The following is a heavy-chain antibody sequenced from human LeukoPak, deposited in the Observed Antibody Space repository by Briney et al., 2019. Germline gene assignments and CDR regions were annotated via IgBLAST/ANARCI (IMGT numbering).Heavy chain of an antibody. D-gene: IGHD3-22*01. J-gene: IGHJ4*02. V-gene: IGHV3-21*01. CDR3: VRLRRNSDTSGYYYYYDF. CDR2: ISVRSNYI. CDR1: GYTFSSFS. Sequence: GGSLGLSCAASGYTFSSFSINWVRQAPGKGLEWVSSISVRSNYIYYADSVRGRFSISRDDARDSLYLQMNSLRAEDTAVYYCVRLRRNSDTSGYYYYYDFWGQGTLVTVSS.